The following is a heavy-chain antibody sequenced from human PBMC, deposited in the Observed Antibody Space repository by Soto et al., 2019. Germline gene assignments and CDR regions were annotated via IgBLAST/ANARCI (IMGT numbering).Heavy chain of an antibody. CDR2: IWSCGRNK. CDR3: ARDVAAVYTSYDYSFHY. J-gene: IGHJ4*02. Sequence: PWGSLRLSCAGSGFTFSNFGLHWARQAPGEGLERVAVIWSCGRNKYYAESVKGRFTISRETAKNTLSLQLNSLSGVDSAVYSSARDVAAVYTSYDYSFHYWGQGTLVTVSS. D-gene: IGHD5-12*01. CDR1: GFTFSNFG. V-gene: IGHV3-33*01.